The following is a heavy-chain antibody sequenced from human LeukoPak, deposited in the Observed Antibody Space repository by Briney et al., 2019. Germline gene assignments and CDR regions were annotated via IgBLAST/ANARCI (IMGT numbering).Heavy chain of an antibody. CDR3: AKQYYDILLSHSDS. V-gene: IGHV3-23*01. CDR2: IGDDGDGT. CDR1: GFTFRRHA. D-gene: IGHD3-9*01. Sequence: GGSLRLSCAASGFTFRRHAMSWVRQAPGKGLEWVSGIGDDGDGTHYGDSVKGRFIISRDNSKNTLYLEMNSLRAEDTAVYFCAKQYYDILLSHSDSWGQGTLVAVSS. J-gene: IGHJ4*02.